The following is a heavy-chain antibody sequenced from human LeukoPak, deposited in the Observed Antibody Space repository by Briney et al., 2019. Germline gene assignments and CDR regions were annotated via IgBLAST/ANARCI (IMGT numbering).Heavy chain of an antibody. V-gene: IGHV3-7*01. CDR3: ARVLAAWYMDV. CDR2: INQDGSEK. J-gene: IGHJ6*03. D-gene: IGHD6-13*01. CDR1: GFTFISYY. Sequence: PGGPLRFSGTASGFTFISYYMSWVGQIPGKGLKGVANINQDGSEKYYGDSVRGRLTISRDNAKSSLYLQMNSLRAEDTAVYFCARVLAAWYMDVWGKGTSVTVSS.